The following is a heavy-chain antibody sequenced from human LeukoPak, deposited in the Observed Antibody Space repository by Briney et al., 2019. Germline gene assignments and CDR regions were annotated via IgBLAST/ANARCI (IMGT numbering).Heavy chain of an antibody. CDR2: INHSGST. Sequence: KSSETLSLTCAVYGGSFSGYYWSWIRQPPGKGLEWIGEINHSGSTNYNPSLKSRVTISVDTSKNQFSLKLSSVTAADTAVYYCARSGGRYDDVWFDPWGQGTLVTVSS. J-gene: IGHJ5*02. D-gene: IGHD5-12*01. CDR1: GGSFSGYY. V-gene: IGHV4-34*01. CDR3: ARSGGRYDDVWFDP.